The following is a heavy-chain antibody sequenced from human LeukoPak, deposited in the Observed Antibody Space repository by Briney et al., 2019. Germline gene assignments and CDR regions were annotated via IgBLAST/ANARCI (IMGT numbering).Heavy chain of an antibody. CDR3: RVAAANYYHYYGMDV. D-gene: IGHD6-13*01. Sequence: GGSLRLSCSASGFTFSSYAVHWVRQAPGKGLEYVSAISSNGGATYYADSLKGRFTISRDNSKSTPYLQMSSLRVEDTAVYYCRVAAANYYHYYGMDVWGKGTTVTVSS. J-gene: IGHJ6*04. V-gene: IGHV3-64D*06. CDR2: ISSNGGAT. CDR1: GFTFSSYA.